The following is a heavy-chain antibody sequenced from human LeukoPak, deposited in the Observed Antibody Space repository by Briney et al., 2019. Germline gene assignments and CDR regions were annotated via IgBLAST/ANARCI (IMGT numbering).Heavy chain of an antibody. D-gene: IGHD6-19*01. CDR1: GFSFSSYA. CDR3: AKRSGYTTGWFFDF. CDR2: ISGSGNNT. Sequence: GGSLRLSCAASGFSFSSYAMSWVRQAPGKGLEWVSSISGSGNNTYYAESVKGRFTISRDNSKNTLFLQMNSLRAEDTAVFYCAKRSGYTTGWFFDFWGQGTLVTVSS. V-gene: IGHV3-23*01. J-gene: IGHJ4*02.